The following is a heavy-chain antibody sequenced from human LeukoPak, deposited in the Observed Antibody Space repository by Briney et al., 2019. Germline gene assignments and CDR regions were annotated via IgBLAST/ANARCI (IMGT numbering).Heavy chain of an antibody. J-gene: IGHJ4*02. CDR2: ISAYNGNT. D-gene: IGHD3-3*01. Sequence: ASVRVSCKASGYTFTSYGISWVRQAPGQGLEWMGWISAYNGNTNYAQKLQGRVTMTTDTSTSTAYMELRSLRSDDTAVYYCARELYDFWSGYYTGMAGYWGQRTLVTVSS. CDR1: GYTFTSYG. CDR3: ARELYDFWSGYYTGMAGY. V-gene: IGHV1-18*01.